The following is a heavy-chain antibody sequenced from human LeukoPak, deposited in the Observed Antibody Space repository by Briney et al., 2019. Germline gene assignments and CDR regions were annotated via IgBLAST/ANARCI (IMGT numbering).Heavy chain of an antibody. D-gene: IGHD2-2*02. Sequence: GGSLRLSCAASGFTFSSYAMSWVRQAPGKGLEWVSAISGSSGSTYYADSVKGRFTISRDNSKNTLYLQMNSLRAEDTAVYYCAKDLDCSSTSCDRDYWGQGTLVTVSS. CDR3: AKDLDCSSTSCDRDY. V-gene: IGHV3-23*01. CDR2: ISGSSGST. CDR1: GFTFSSYA. J-gene: IGHJ4*02.